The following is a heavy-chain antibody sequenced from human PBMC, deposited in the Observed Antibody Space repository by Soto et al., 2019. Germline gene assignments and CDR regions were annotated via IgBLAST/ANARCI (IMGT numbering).Heavy chain of an antibody. Sequence: GGSLRLSCAASGFTFTNDAMSWVRQAPGKGLEWISSIYNSGDNTYYADSVRGRFTISRDKSKNTLYVEMNSLRAEDTAAYYCAKGVGSSWRDAFDIWGQGTMVTVSS. CDR1: GFTFTNDA. J-gene: IGHJ3*02. D-gene: IGHD6-13*01. CDR2: IYNSGDNT. CDR3: AKGVGSSWRDAFDI. V-gene: IGHV3-23*01.